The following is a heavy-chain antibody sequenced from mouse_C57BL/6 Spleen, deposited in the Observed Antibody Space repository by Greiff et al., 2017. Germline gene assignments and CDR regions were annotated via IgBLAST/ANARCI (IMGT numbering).Heavy chain of an antibody. Sequence: QVQLQQSGAELMKPGASVTLSCKATGYTFTGYWIEWVKQRPGHGLEWIGELLPGSGSTNYNEKFKGKATFTADTSSNTAYMQLSSLTTEDSALYDGARQLRLREIDCDYWGQGTTLTVSS. CDR1: GYTFTGYW. J-gene: IGHJ2*01. V-gene: IGHV1-9*01. CDR3: ARQLRLREIDCDY. CDR2: LLPGSGST. D-gene: IGHD3-2*02.